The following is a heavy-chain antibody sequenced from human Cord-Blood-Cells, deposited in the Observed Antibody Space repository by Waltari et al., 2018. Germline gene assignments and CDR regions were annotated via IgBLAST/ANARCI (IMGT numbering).Heavy chain of an antibody. CDR3: ARGDTGLYFDY. D-gene: IGHD2-21*01. V-gene: IGHV4-34*01. CDR1: GGSFSGYY. Sequence: QVQLQQWGAGLLKPSETLSLTCAVYGGSFSGYYWSWIRQLPGKGLEWIGEINHSGSTNYNPSLKSRVTISVDTSKNQFSQKLSSVTAADTAVYYCARGDTGLYFDYWGQGTLVTVSS. CDR2: INHSGST. J-gene: IGHJ4*02.